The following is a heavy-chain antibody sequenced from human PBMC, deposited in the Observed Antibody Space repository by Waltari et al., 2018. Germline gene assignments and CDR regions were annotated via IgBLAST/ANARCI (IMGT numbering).Heavy chain of an antibody. CDR1: GYTFTSYG. CDR3: AREPKPLLYGDHGYFQH. D-gene: IGHD4-17*01. J-gene: IGHJ1*01. CDR2: ISAYNCNT. Sequence: QVQLVQSGAEVKKPGASVKVSCKASGYTFTSYGIIWGRQAPGQGLEWIGWISAYNCNTNDAQKLQGRVTRTTGPSTSTACMGLRSLRSDDTAVYYCAREPKPLLYGDHGYFQHWGQGTLVTVSS. V-gene: IGHV1-18*01.